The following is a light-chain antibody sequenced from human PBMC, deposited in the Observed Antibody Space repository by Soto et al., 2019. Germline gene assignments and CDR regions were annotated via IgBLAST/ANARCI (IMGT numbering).Light chain of an antibody. V-gene: IGKV1-12*01. Sequence: DIQMTQSPSSVSASVGDRVTITCRASQGINSWLAWYQQKPGKAPKLLIYAASSLQSGVPSRFSGCGSGTDFTLTINSLQPEDVATYYCQQANSFPRTFGQGTKVEIK. J-gene: IGKJ1*01. CDR1: QGINSW. CDR3: QQANSFPRT. CDR2: AAS.